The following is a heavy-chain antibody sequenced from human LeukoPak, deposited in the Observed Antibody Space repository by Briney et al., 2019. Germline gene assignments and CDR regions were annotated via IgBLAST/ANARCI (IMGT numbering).Heavy chain of an antibody. CDR1: GGSMSSQY. Sequence: SETLSLTCTVSGGSMSSQYWSWIRQSPGKGLEWIGYISHSGYTSYSPSLKSRVTISIDTSNNQFSLNLNSATTADSAIYYCARDGYTNWYYYMDVWGMGTTVTVSS. V-gene: IGHV4-59*11. CDR3: ARDGYTNWYYYMDV. CDR2: ISHSGYT. D-gene: IGHD5-24*01. J-gene: IGHJ6*03.